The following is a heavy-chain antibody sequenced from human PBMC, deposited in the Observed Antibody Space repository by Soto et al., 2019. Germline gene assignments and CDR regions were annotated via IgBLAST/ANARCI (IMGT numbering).Heavy chain of an antibody. J-gene: IGHJ2*01. D-gene: IGHD2-21*02. Sequence: EVQLVESGGGLVQPGGSLRLSCAAAGFTFSSDSMNWVRQAPGKGLEWVSYISSSSSTIYYADSVKGRFTISRDNAKNSLYLQMNSLRAEDTAVYYCARGGLGDSIYWYFDLWGRGTLVTVSS. V-gene: IGHV3-48*01. CDR2: ISSSSSTI. CDR1: GFTFSSDS. CDR3: ARGGLGDSIYWYFDL.